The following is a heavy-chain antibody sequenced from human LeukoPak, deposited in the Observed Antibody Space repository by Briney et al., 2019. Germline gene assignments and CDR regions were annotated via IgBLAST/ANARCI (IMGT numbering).Heavy chain of an antibody. V-gene: IGHV3-21*01. Sequence: GGSLRLSCAASGFTFSSYSMNWVRQAPGKGLEWVSSISSNSSYIYYADSVKGRFTISRDNAKNSLYLQMNSLRAEDTAVYYCARAIAAAAYNWFDPWGQGTLVTVSS. CDR1: GFTFSSYS. D-gene: IGHD6-13*01. CDR2: ISSNSSYI. J-gene: IGHJ5*02. CDR3: ARAIAAAAYNWFDP.